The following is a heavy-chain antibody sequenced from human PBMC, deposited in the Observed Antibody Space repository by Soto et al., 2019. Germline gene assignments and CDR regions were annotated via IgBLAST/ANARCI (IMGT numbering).Heavy chain of an antibody. Sequence: QVQLQESGPGLVKSSETLSLTCTISGGSINDYYWSWIRQSPGKGLEWIGYFYSLGTTNYNPSLKSRVTISLDTSNREYSLGLSFVTAANPAFYYCATGRYSYGSEYWGQGALVIVSS. CDR2: FYSLGTT. CDR3: ATGRYSYGSEY. V-gene: IGHV4-59*01. CDR1: GGSINDYY. D-gene: IGHD3-10*01. J-gene: IGHJ4*02.